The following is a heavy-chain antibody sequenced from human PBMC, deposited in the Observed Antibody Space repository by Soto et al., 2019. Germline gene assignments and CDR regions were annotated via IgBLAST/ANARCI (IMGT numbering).Heavy chain of an antibody. J-gene: IGHJ1*01. CDR1: GFSFDTSGVC. V-gene: IGHV2-5*02. D-gene: IGHD1-1*01. CDR3: AHNEGLDVHASCQK. CDR2: TYWDDTQ. Sequence: QITLRESGPTLVKPTQTLTLSCTFSGFSFDTSGVCVAWIRQRPGKGLEWLALTYWDDTQRYSHSIKTRLSVAQDTSHNRVVLTMTNMDPLDTGTYSCAHNEGLDVHASCQKWGQGIVVIVSS.